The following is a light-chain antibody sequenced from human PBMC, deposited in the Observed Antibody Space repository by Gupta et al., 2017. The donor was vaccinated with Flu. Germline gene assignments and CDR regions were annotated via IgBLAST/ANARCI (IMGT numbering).Light chain of an antibody. Sequence: ATLSLSPGERATLSCRASQSVGSFLAWYQQKPGQAPRLLIYDTSNRATGIPARFRGSGSGTDFTLTISSLEPEDFAVYYCQQRSNWPPLTFGGGTRVEIK. CDR3: QQRSNWPPLT. CDR1: QSVGSF. CDR2: DTS. J-gene: IGKJ4*01. V-gene: IGKV3-11*01.